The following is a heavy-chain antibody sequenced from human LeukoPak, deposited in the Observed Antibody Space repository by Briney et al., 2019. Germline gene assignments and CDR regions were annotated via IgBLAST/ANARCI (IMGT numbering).Heavy chain of an antibody. CDR2: ISAYNSNT. CDR3: ARDQSVRLLQTSSTYFKHVFAI. J-gene: IGHJ3*02. Sequence: ASVKLSCTTSGYTFSNYGMSWVRQAPGLGLEWMGWISAYNSNTNYAQTVQGRVTMTTDTSTSTAYMQLRSLRFDDTAVYYCARDQSVRLLQTSSTYFKHVFAIWGQGSMVTVSS. CDR1: GYTFSNYG. D-gene: IGHD6-13*01. V-gene: IGHV1-18*01.